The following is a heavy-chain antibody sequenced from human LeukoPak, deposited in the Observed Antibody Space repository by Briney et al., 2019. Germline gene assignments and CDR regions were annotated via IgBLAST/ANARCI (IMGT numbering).Heavy chain of an antibody. Sequence: GGSLRLSCAVSGFTFSSHAMTWVRQAPGKGLQWVSSISISGDSTYYADSVKGRFTISRDNSKNTLYLQTNSLRADDTAVYYCANEIRPNDYWGQGTLVTVSS. J-gene: IGHJ4*02. CDR1: GFTFSSHA. V-gene: IGHV3-23*01. CDR2: ISISGDST. CDR3: ANEIRPNDY.